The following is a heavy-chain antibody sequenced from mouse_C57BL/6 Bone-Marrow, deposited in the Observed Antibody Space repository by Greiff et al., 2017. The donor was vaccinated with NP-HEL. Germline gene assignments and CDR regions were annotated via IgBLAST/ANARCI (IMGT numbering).Heavy chain of an antibody. D-gene: IGHD3-3*01. CDR1: GYAFSSSW. CDR3: ARLGYYCDY. Sequence: VMLVESGPELVKPGASVKISCKASGYAFSSSWMNWVKQRPGKGLEWIGRIYPGDGDTNYNGKFKGKATLTADKSSSTAYMQLSSLTSEDSAVYFCARLGYYCDYWGQGTTLTVSS. CDR2: IYPGDGDT. V-gene: IGHV1-82*01. J-gene: IGHJ2*01.